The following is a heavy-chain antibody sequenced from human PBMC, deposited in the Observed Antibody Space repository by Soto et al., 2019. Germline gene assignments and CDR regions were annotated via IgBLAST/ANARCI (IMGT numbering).Heavy chain of an antibody. CDR2: IYYSGTT. CDR1: GGSISSGGYY. J-gene: IGHJ4*02. CDR3: ARRGDGTLHDY. V-gene: IGHV4-31*03. Sequence: PSETLSLTCTVAGGSISSGGYYWIWIRQHPGKGLEWIGYIYYSGTTYYNPSLKSRVTISVDTSKNQFSLKLSSVTAADTAVYYCARRGDGTLHDYWGQGTLVTVSS.